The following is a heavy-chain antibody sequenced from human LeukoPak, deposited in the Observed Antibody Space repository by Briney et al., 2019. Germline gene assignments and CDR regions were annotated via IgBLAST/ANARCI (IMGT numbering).Heavy chain of an antibody. CDR2: INGGGGST. Sequence: GGSLRLSCAASGFTFSSYAMNWVRQAPGKGLEWVSAINGGGGSTYYADSVKGRFTISRDNSKNTLFLQMNSLRAEDTAVYYCVKDNPLDYWGQGTLVTVSS. J-gene: IGHJ4*02. V-gene: IGHV3-23*01. CDR1: GFTFSSYA. CDR3: VKDNPLDY.